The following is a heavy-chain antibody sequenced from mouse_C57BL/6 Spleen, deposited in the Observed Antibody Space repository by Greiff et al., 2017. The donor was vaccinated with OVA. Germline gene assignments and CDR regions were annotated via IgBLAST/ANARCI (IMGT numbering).Heavy chain of an antibody. Sequence: EVKLVESGGDLVKPGGSLKLSCAASGFTFSSYGMSWVRPTPDKRLEWVATISSGGSYTYYPDSVKGRFTISRDNAKNTLYLQMSSLKSEDTAMYYCARLDGYFSYWYFDVWGTGTTVTVSS. V-gene: IGHV5-6*02. J-gene: IGHJ1*03. D-gene: IGHD2-3*01. CDR1: GFTFSSYG. CDR2: ISSGGSYT. CDR3: ARLDGYFSYWYFDV.